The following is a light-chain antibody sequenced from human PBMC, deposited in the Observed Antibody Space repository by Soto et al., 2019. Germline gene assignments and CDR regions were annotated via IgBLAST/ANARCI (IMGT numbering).Light chain of an antibody. CDR2: GAS. V-gene: IGKV3-20*01. Sequence: VLMQSPGTLSLSPGERATLSCRASQSVSTSYLAWYQQKPGQAPRLLIFGASSRATGIPDRFIGSGSGTDFTLTISRLEPEDFAVYYCQQYVSSPTTFGQGTKVEIK. CDR1: QSVSTSY. CDR3: QQYVSSPTT. J-gene: IGKJ1*01.